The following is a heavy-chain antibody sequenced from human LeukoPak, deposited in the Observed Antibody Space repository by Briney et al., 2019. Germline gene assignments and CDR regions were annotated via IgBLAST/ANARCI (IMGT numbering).Heavy chain of an antibody. V-gene: IGHV4-34*01. CDR1: GGSFSGYY. D-gene: IGHD3-22*01. Sequence: PSETLSLTCAVYGGSFSGYYWSWIRQPPGKGLEWIGEINHSGSTNYNPSLKSRVTISVDTSKNQFSLKLSSVTAADTAVYYCAREEYYYDSSGYYYWGQGTLVTVSS. J-gene: IGHJ4*02. CDR2: INHSGST. CDR3: AREEYYYDSSGYYY.